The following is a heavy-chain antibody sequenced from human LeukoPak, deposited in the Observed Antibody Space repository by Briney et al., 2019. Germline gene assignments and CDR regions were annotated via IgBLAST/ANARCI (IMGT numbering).Heavy chain of an antibody. CDR3: ARVVGAIYFDY. CDR2: INPSGGST. CDR1: GYTFTSYY. V-gene: IGHV1-46*01. Sequence: ASVKVSCKASGYTFTSYYMHWVRQAPGQGLEWMGIINPSGGSTSYAQKFQGRVTMTRDMSTSTVYMELSSLRSEDTAVYYCARVVGAIYFDYWGQGTLVTVSS. D-gene: IGHD1-26*01. J-gene: IGHJ4*02.